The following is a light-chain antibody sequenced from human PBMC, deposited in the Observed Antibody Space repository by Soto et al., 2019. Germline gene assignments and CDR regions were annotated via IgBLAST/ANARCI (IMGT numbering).Light chain of an antibody. CDR2: DAS. CDR1: QSVSSN. Sequence: EIVMMQAPATLSVSQGERATLSCRASQSVSSNLAWYQQKPGQAPRLLIYDASTRATGIPARFSGSGSGTEFTLTISSLQSEDFAVYYCHQYNNWPRTFGQGTRWIS. J-gene: IGKJ1*01. V-gene: IGKV3-15*01. CDR3: HQYNNWPRT.